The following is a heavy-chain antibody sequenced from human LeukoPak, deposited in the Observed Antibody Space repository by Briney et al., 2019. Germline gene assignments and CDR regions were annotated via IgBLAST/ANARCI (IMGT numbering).Heavy chain of an antibody. V-gene: IGHV1-18*01. D-gene: IGHD5-12*01. CDR2: ISAYNGNT. CDR3: ARANGYSGYESHFDY. CDR1: GYTFTSYG. J-gene: IGHJ4*02. Sequence: ASVKVSCKASGYTFTSYGISWVRQAPGQGLEWMGWISAYNGNTNYAQKLQGRVTMTTDTSTSPAYMELRSLRSDDPAVYYCARANGYSGYESHFDYWGQGNLVTVSS.